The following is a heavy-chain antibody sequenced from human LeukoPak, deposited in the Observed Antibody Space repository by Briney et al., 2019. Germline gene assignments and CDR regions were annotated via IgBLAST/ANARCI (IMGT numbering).Heavy chain of an antibody. CDR1: GFD. CDR3: ARVAGWHWFDP. D-gene: IGHD6-19*01. J-gene: IGHJ5*02. V-gene: IGHV3-23*01. Sequence: GGSLRLSCAASGFDMTWVRQAPGRGLEWVSSIRPSGDNTYYGDSVKGRFTISRDNSKNTVYLQMNNMRVDDTAVYYCARVAGWHWFDPWGQGTLVTVSS. CDR2: IRPSGDNT.